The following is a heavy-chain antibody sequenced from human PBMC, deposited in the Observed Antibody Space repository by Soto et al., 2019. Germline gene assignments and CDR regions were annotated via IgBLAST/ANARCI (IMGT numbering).Heavy chain of an antibody. CDR2: VYHTGDT. D-gene: IGHD2-21*02. CDR1: GGTVASSHW. V-gene: IGHV4-4*02. J-gene: IGHJ5*02. CDR3: AREIVTAGGNNYFDP. Sequence: SETLSLTCGVSGGTVASSHWWSWVRQSPGRGLEWIGNVYHTGDTNFNPSLQSRVTFSVDKSNNQFSLRLTSVTAADTAVYFCAREIVTAGGNNYFDPWGPGTLVTGS.